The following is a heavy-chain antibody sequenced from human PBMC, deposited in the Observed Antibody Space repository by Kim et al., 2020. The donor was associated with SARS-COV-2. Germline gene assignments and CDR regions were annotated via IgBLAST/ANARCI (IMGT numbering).Heavy chain of an antibody. CDR3: ARAQGLWFGSKFDY. J-gene: IGHJ4*02. V-gene: IGHV4-30-2*04. D-gene: IGHD3-10*01. Sequence: NPSPKSRVPISVDTSKNQFSLKLSSVTAADTAVYCCARAQGLWFGSKFDYWGQGTLVTVSS.